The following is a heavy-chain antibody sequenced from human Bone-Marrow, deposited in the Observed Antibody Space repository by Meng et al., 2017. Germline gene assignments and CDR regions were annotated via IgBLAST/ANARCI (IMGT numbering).Heavy chain of an antibody. Sequence: GGSLRLSCAASGFTFSSYEMNWVRQAPGKGLEWVSYISSSGSTIYYADSVKGRFTISRDNAKNSLYLQMNSLRAEDTAVYYCARDRYSGSYYNGMDVWGQGTTVTVS. CDR1: GFTFSSYE. J-gene: IGHJ6*02. CDR3: ARDRYSGSYYNGMDV. CDR2: ISSSGSTI. D-gene: IGHD1-26*01. V-gene: IGHV3-48*03.